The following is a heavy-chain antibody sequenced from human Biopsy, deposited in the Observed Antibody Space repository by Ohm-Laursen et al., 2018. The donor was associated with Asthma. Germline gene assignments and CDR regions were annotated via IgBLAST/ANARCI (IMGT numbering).Heavy chain of an antibody. CDR1: GFMFRSFG. V-gene: IGHV3-30*03. CDR2: MSYDGSIK. CDR3: ARGLDYSGRSGFDY. Sequence: SLRLSCTASGFMFRSFGMHWVRQAPGKGLEWVALMSYDGSIKDYADSEKGRFTISRDNSMNTLYLHINSLRVEDTAVYYCARGLDYSGRSGFDYWGQGTLVTVSS. D-gene: IGHD3-10*01. J-gene: IGHJ4*02.